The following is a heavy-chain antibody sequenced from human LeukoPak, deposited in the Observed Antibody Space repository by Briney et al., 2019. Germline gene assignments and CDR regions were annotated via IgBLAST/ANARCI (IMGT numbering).Heavy chain of an antibody. CDR2: ISGSGGST. CDR1: GFTFSSYA. V-gene: IGHV3-23*01. CDR3: AKSFDGHISGSYSYYYYYMDV. Sequence: GGSLRLSCAASGFTFSSYAMSWVRQAPGKGLEWVSAISGSGGSTYYADSVKGRFTISRDNSKNTLYLQMNSLRAEDTAVYYCAKSFDGHISGSYSYYYYYMDVWGKGTTVTVSS. J-gene: IGHJ6*03. D-gene: IGHD3-10*01.